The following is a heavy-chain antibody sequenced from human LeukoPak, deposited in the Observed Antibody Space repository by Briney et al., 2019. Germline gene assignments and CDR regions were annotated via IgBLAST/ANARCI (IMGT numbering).Heavy chain of an antibody. CDR1: GFTFSSYG. Sequence: GRSLRLSCAASGFTFSSYGMHWVRQAPGKGLEWVAVIWYGGSNKYYADSVKGRFTISRDNSKNTLYLQMNSLRAEDTAVYYCAKDSYYDSSGYPDYWGQGTLVTVSS. D-gene: IGHD3-22*01. CDR2: IWYGGSNK. J-gene: IGHJ4*02. V-gene: IGHV3-30*18. CDR3: AKDSYYDSSGYPDY.